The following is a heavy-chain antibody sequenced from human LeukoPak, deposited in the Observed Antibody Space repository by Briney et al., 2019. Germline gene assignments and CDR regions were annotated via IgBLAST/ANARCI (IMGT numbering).Heavy chain of an antibody. D-gene: IGHD3-10*01. CDR2: ISGSGDNT. Sequence: GGTLRLSCAASRFTFSSHGMSWVRQAPGKGLEWVSTISGSGDNTYYADSVKGRFTISRDNSKNTLYLQMNSLRAEDTAVYYCARVTYGSGTYGAFDYWGQGTLVTVSS. J-gene: IGHJ4*02. CDR3: ARVTYGSGTYGAFDY. CDR1: RFTFSSHG. V-gene: IGHV3-23*01.